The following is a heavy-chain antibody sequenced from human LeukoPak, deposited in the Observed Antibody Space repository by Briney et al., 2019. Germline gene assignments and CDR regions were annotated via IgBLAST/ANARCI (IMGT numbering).Heavy chain of an antibody. V-gene: IGHV1-46*01. Sequence: GASVKVSCKASGYTFTSYYIHWVRQAPGRGLEWMGMIYPRDGSTSYAQKFQGRVTVTRDTSTSTVHMELSGLRSEDTAVYYCARDQGGFDYWGQGTLVTVSS. J-gene: IGHJ4*02. CDR1: GYTFTSYY. CDR3: ARDQGGFDY. CDR2: IYPRDGST.